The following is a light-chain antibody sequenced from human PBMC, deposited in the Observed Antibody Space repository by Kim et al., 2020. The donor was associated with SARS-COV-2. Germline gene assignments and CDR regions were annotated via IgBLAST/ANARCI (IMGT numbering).Light chain of an antibody. V-gene: IGKV1-5*03. CDR3: QQYSSYSRT. CDR2: KAS. CDR1: QTINRY. J-gene: IGKJ2*01. Sequence: DIQMTQSPYTLSASVGDRVTITCRASQTINRYLAWYQQKPGKAPKLLIYKASSLESGVPSRFSGSGSGTEFTLTISSLQPDDFATYYCQQYSSYSRTFGQGTKLEI.